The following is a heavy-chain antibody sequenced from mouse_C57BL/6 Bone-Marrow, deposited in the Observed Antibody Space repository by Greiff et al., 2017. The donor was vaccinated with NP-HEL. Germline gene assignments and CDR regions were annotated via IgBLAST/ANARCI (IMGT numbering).Heavy chain of an antibody. CDR3: ARNAGQSTWFAY. J-gene: IGHJ3*01. V-gene: IGHV1-55*01. CDR2: IYPGSGST. CDR1: GYTFTSYW. Sequence: VQLQQPGAELVKPGASVKMSCKASGYTFTSYWITWVKQRPGQGLEWIGDIYPGSGSTNYNEKFKSKATLTVDTSSSTAYMQLSSLTSEDSAVYYCARNAGQSTWFAYWGQGTLVTVSA. D-gene: IGHD6-2*01.